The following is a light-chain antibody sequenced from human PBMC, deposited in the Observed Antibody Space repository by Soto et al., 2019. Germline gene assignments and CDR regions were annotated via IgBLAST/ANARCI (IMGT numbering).Light chain of an antibody. CDR3: QQYHSLPTT. Sequence: EIVLTQSPATLSLSPGERATLSCRASQSVSSYLAWYQQKPGQAPRLLIYGASNRATGIPDRFSGSGSGTDFTLTISRLEPEDFTVYYCQQYHSLPTTFGPGTKVDI. J-gene: IGKJ3*01. CDR1: QSVSSY. CDR2: GAS. V-gene: IGKV3-20*01.